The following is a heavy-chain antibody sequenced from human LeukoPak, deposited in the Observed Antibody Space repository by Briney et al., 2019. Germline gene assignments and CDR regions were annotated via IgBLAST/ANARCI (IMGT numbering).Heavy chain of an antibody. CDR1: GFTFDDYT. D-gene: IGHD6-6*01. V-gene: IGHV3-43*01. J-gene: IGHJ4*02. CDR3: AKDSYSSSFYFDY. Sequence: PGGSLRLSCAASGFTFDDYTMHWVRQAPGKGLEWVSLISWDGGSTYYADSVKGRFTISRDNSKNSLYLQMNSLRTEDTALYYCAKDSYSSSFYFDYWGQGTLVTVSS. CDR2: ISWDGGST.